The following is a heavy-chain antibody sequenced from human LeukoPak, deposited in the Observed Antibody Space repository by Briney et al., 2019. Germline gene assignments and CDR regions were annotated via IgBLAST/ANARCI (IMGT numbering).Heavy chain of an antibody. Sequence: ASVKVSCKVSGYTLTELSMHWVRQAPGKGLEWMGGFDPEDGETIYAQKFQGRVTMTEDTSTDTAYMELSSLRSEDTAVYYCATVSVPTKLPYWYFDLWGRGTLVTVSS. V-gene: IGHV1-24*01. CDR2: FDPEDGET. J-gene: IGHJ2*01. CDR1: GYTLTELS. D-gene: IGHD4-17*01. CDR3: ATVSVPTKLPYWYFDL.